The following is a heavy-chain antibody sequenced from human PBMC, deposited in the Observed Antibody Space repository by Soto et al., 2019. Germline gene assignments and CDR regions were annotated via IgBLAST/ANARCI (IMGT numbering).Heavy chain of an antibody. J-gene: IGHJ4*02. CDR3: ARDPPYKAAAGARFDY. Sequence: QVQLVESGGGVVQPGRSLRLSCAASGFTFSSYGMHWVRQAPGKGLEWVAVIWYDGSNKYYADSVKGRFIISRDNSKNTLYLQMNSLRAEDTAVYYCARDPPYKAAAGARFDYWGQGTLVTVSS. CDR2: IWYDGSNK. D-gene: IGHD6-13*01. CDR1: GFTFSSYG. V-gene: IGHV3-33*01.